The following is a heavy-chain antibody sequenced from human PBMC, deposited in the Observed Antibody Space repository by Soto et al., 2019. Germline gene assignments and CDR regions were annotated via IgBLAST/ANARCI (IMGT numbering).Heavy chain of an antibody. D-gene: IGHD3-10*01. CDR3: AFGSGSYYNAPYYYYGMDV. Sequence: ASVKVSCKASGYTFTSYAMHWVRQAPGQRLEWMGWINAGNGNTKYSQKFQGRVTITRDTSASTAYMELSSPRSEDTAVYYCAFGSGSYYNAPYYYYGMDVWGQGTTVTVSS. V-gene: IGHV1-3*01. J-gene: IGHJ6*02. CDR2: INAGNGNT. CDR1: GYTFTSYA.